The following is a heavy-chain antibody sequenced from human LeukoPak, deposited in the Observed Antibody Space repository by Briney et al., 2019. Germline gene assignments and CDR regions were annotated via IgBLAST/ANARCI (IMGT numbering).Heavy chain of an antibody. CDR1: GFAFSSYA. V-gene: IGHV3-64*01. D-gene: IGHD5-12*01. Sequence: GGSLRLSCAASGFAFSSYAMHWVRQAPGKGLEYVSAISSNGGSTYYANSVKGRFTISRDNSKNTLYLQMGSLRAEDMAVYYCARMARGYSGYDTYYFDYWGQGTLVTVSS. J-gene: IGHJ4*02. CDR2: ISSNGGST. CDR3: ARMARGYSGYDTYYFDY.